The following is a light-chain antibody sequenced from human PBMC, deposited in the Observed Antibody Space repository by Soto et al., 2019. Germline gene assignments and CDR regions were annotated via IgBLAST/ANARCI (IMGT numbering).Light chain of an antibody. CDR2: GNS. Sequence: QSVLTQPPSVSGAPGQRVTISCTGSSSNIGAGYDVHWYQQLPGTAPKLLIYGNSNRPSGVPDRFSGYKSGTSASLAITGLQAEDEADYYCQSYESSLSGAYVFGTGXKVTVL. V-gene: IGLV1-40*01. J-gene: IGLJ1*01. CDR3: QSYESSLSGAYV. CDR1: SSNIGAGYD.